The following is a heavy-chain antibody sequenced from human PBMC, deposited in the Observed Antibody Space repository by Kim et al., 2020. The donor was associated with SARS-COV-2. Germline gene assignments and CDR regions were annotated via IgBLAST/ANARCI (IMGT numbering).Heavy chain of an antibody. Sequence: TPSRTSRVTISVDTSKNQFSLKLSSVTAADTAVYYCARGAALPAAMCFDYWGQGTLVTVSS. D-gene: IGHD2-2*01. J-gene: IGHJ4*02. CDR3: ARGAALPAAMCFDY. V-gene: IGHV4-61*02.